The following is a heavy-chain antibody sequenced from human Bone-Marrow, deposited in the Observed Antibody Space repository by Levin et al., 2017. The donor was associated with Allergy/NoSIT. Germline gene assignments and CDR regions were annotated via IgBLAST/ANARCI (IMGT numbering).Heavy chain of an antibody. D-gene: IGHD4-17*01. J-gene: IGHJ4*02. V-gene: IGHV5-51*01. Sequence: GESLKISCKGSGYSFSNYWIGWVRQMPGKGLEWMGIIYPGDSDTKYSPSFQGQVTISADKSISIAYLQWSSLKASDTAIYYCARHNRDGDSSYRRFDYWGQGTLVAVSS. CDR3: ARHNRDGDSSYRRFDY. CDR1: GYSFSNYW. CDR2: IYPGDSDT.